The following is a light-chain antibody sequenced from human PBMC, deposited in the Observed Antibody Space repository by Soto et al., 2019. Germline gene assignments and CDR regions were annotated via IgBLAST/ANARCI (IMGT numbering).Light chain of an antibody. CDR2: GPS. CDR1: QSVSSI. J-gene: IGKJ1*01. V-gene: IGKV3-20*01. CDR3: QQFQSSLRT. Sequence: EIVMTQSPATLSVSPGERATLSCRASQSVSSILAWYQQKPGQAPRLLIYGPSGRATGIPDRISGSGSGTDFTLTISGSEPEDFAMYYCQQFQSSLRTFGQGTKVDIK.